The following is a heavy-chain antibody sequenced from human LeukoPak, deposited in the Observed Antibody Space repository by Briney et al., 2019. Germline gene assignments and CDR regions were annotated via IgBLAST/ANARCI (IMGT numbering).Heavy chain of an antibody. V-gene: IGHV3-21*06. J-gene: IGHJ4*02. Sequence: PGGSLRLSCADSGFTLSSYNMNWVRQAPGKGLEWVSFISSSSTNIYYADSVKGRFAISRDNAKNSVYLQMNNLRVEDTAVYYCARDVAGDLWFIPLDNWGQGTLVTVSS. CDR3: ARDVAGDLWFIPLDN. D-gene: IGHD3-16*02. CDR1: GFTLSSYN. CDR2: ISSSSTNI.